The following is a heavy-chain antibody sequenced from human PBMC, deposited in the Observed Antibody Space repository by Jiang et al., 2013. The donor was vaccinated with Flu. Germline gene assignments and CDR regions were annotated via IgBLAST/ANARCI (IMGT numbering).Heavy chain of an antibody. V-gene: IGHV6-1*01. CDR3: AKGNYDFWSGYGYYYYGMDV. CDR1: GDGVSSNSAA. CDR2: TYYRSKWYN. J-gene: IGHJ6*02. Sequence: SLTCAISGDGVSSNSAAWNWIRQSPSRGLEWLGRTYYRSKWYNDYAVSVKSRITINPDTSKNQFSLQLNSVTPEGTAVYYCAKGNYDFWSGYGYYYYGMDVWGQGTTVTVSS. D-gene: IGHD3-3*01.